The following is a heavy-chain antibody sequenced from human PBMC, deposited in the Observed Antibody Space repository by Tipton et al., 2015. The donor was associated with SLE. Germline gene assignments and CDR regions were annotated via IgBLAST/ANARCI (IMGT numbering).Heavy chain of an antibody. J-gene: IGHJ4*02. CDR3: ARGRRVEEELDY. V-gene: IGHV4-59*01. Sequence: TLSLTCTASGGSISSFSWTWIRQPPGKGLEWMGYIYNSVPGNYNPSLKSRLTISVDTSKNQFSLRLKTVTAADTAVYYCARGRRVEEELDYWGQGILVTVSS. CDR1: GGSISSFS. D-gene: IGHD3-3*01. CDR2: IYNSVPG.